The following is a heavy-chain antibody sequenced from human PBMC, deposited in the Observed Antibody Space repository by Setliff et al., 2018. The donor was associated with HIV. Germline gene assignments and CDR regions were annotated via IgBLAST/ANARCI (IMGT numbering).Heavy chain of an antibody. V-gene: IGHV1-18*01. CDR2: ISGFNGNT. CDR3: ARVPYRSAWFSGGHDAFDI. Sequence: SVKVSCKASGGSFSSYATNWVRQAPGQGLEWMGWISGFNGNTKYAQSFQDRVAMTTETATSTAYMEMRSLRSDDTAVYFCARVPYRSAWFSGGHDAFDIWGQGTMVTVSS. CDR1: GGSFSSYA. J-gene: IGHJ3*02. D-gene: IGHD6-19*01.